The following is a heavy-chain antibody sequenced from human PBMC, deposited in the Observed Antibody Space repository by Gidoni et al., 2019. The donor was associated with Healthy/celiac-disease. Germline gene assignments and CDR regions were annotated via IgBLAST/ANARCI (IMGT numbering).Heavy chain of an antibody. D-gene: IGHD3-9*01. CDR1: GFTFSSYA. J-gene: IGHJ6*02. CDR2: SSVSGGST. Sequence: EVKRLESGGGLVQHGGSVRLSCEASGFTFSSYAMSWVRQAPGKWLEWVSASSVSGGSTYYADSVKDRFTISRDYSKNTLYLQMNSLRAEDTALYYCAKDGGVSVPILLYYYYGMDVWGQGTTVTVSS. V-gene: IGHV3-23*01. CDR3: AKDGGVSVPILLYYYYGMDV.